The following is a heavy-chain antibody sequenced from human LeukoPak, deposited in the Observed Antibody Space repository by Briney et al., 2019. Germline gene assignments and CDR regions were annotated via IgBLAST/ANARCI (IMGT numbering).Heavy chain of an antibody. CDR3: ARARYSSGWYGGDAFDI. Sequence: GGSLRLSCAASGFTFSSYWMSWVRQAPGKGLEWVANIKQDGSEKYYVDSVKGRFTISRDNAKNSLYLQMNSLRAEDTAVYYCARARYSSGWYGGDAFDIWGQGTMVTVSS. V-gene: IGHV3-7*01. J-gene: IGHJ3*02. CDR1: GFTFSSYW. D-gene: IGHD6-19*01. CDR2: IKQDGSEK.